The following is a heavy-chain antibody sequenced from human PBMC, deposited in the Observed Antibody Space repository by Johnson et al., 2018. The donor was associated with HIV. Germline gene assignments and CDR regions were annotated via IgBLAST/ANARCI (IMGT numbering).Heavy chain of an antibody. V-gene: IGHV3-33*05. D-gene: IGHD3-22*01. J-gene: IGHJ3*02. CDR3: ARAWVNYYDSPDAFDI. Sequence: QMQLVESGGGVVQPGGSLRLSCAASGFTFNSYGIHWVRQAPGKGLEWVAFIPYDGSNQLYADSVKGRFTISRDNSKNTLYLQMNSLRAEDTAVYYCARAWVNYYDSPDAFDIWGQGTMVTVSS. CDR1: GFTFNSYG. CDR2: IPYDGSNQ.